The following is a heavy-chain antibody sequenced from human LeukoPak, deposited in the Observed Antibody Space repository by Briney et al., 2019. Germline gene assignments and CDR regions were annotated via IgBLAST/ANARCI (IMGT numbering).Heavy chain of an antibody. V-gene: IGHV3-30*18. Sequence: PGGSLRLSCAASGFTFSSYGMPWVRQAPGKGLEWVAVISYDGSNKYYADSVKGRFTISRDNSKNTLYLQMNSLRAEDTAVYYCAKVTKYYGDYVGFGYYYGMDVWGPGTTVTVSS. D-gene: IGHD4-17*01. J-gene: IGHJ6*02. CDR1: GFTFSSYG. CDR3: AKVTKYYGDYVGFGYYYGMDV. CDR2: ISYDGSNK.